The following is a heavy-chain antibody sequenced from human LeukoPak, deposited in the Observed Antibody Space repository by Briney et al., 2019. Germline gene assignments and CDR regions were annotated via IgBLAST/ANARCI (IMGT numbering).Heavy chain of an antibody. CDR2: ISSSSSTI. Sequence: GGSLRLSCAASGFTFSSYNMNWVRQAPGKGLEWVSYISSSSSTIYYADSVKGRFTISRDNAKNSLYLQMNSLRAEDTAVYYCARDRTRQQLISRKEYYYMDVWGKGTTVTISS. V-gene: IGHV3-48*01. D-gene: IGHD4-11*01. J-gene: IGHJ6*03. CDR1: GFTFSSYN. CDR3: ARDRTRQQLISRKEYYYMDV.